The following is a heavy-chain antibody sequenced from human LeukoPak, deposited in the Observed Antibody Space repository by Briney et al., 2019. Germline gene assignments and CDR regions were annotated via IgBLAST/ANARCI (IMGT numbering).Heavy chain of an antibody. V-gene: IGHV3-30-3*01. J-gene: IGHJ1*01. CDR3: ARDGSGRDSSGPAAEYFQH. D-gene: IGHD3-22*01. CDR2: ISYDGSNK. Sequence: SGGSLRLSCAASGFTFSSYAMHWVRQAPGKGLEWVAVISYDGSNKYYADSVKGRFTSSRDNSKNTLYLQMNSLRAEDTAVYYCARDGSGRDSSGPAAEYFQHWGQGTLVTVSS. CDR1: GFTFSSYA.